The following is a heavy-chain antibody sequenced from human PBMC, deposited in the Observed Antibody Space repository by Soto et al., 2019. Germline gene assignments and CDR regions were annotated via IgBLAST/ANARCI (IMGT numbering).Heavy chain of an antibody. J-gene: IGHJ4*01. Sequence: GGSLRLSCAASGFTFSTYAMTWVRQAPGKGLEWVSTISGGGGSTYYADSVKGRFTISRDNSKNTLYLQMNSLRAEDTTIYYCTNSRIIIGSGYCGHGTLVTAS. CDR1: GFTFSTYA. V-gene: IGHV3-23*01. CDR2: ISGGGGST. CDR3: TNSRIIIGSGY. D-gene: IGHD3-10*01.